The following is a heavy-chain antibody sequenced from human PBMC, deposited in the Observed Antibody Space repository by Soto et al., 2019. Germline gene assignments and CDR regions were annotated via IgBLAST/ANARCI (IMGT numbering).Heavy chain of an antibody. CDR3: AKDIIGTYSGNFYYYYGMDV. V-gene: IGHV3-23*01. D-gene: IGHD4-4*01. CDR2: ISGSGGST. Sequence: EVQLLESGGGLVQPGGSLRLSCAASGFTFSSYAMSWVRQAPGKGLEWVSAISGSGGSTYYADSVKGRFTISRDNSKNTLYLQMNSLRAEDTAVYYCAKDIIGTYSGNFYYYYGMDVWGQGTTVTVSS. CDR1: GFTFSSYA. J-gene: IGHJ6*02.